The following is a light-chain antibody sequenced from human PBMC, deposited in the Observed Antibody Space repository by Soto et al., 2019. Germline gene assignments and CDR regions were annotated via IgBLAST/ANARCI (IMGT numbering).Light chain of an antibody. J-gene: IGKJ1*01. CDR2: DAS. CDR1: QSVSSY. Sequence: EIVLTQSPATLSLSPGERATLSCRASQSVSSYLAWYQQKPGQAPRLLIYDASNRATGIPARFSGSGSGTDFTANSRRLEPEDYAGYYGQQRRNWPTFGQGAKVEIK. CDR3: QQRRNWPT. V-gene: IGKV3-11*01.